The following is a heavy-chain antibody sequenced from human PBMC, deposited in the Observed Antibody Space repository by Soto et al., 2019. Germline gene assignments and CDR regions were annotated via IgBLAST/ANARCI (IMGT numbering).Heavy chain of an antibody. Sequence: GGSLRLSCAASGFTFSSYGMHWVRQAPGKGLEWVAVISYDGSNKYYADSVKGRFTISRDNSKNTLYLQMNSLRAEDTAVYYCAKDRATGYCSSTSCYKPPYYYGMDVWGQGTTVTVSS. CDR2: ISYDGSNK. CDR1: GFTFSSYG. V-gene: IGHV3-30*18. J-gene: IGHJ6*02. D-gene: IGHD2-2*02. CDR3: AKDRATGYCSSTSCYKPPYYYGMDV.